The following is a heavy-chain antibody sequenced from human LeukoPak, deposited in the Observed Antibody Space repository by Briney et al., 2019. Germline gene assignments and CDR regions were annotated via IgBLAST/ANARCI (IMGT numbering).Heavy chain of an antibody. CDR1: GFTFSTYV. CDR2: IYSGGST. Sequence: GGSLRLSCAGSGFTFSTYVMSWVRQAPGKGLEWVSVIYSGGSTYYADSVKGRFTISRDNSKNTLYLQMNSLRAEDTAVYYCARGGYSTLRTVWGQGTLVTVSS. J-gene: IGHJ4*02. CDR3: ARGGYSTLRTV. V-gene: IGHV3-53*01. D-gene: IGHD4-11*01.